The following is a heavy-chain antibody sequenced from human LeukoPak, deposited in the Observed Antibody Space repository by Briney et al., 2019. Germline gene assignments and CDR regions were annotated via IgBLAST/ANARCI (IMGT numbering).Heavy chain of an antibody. CDR1: GFTFVIHA. CDR3: AKDWIPYNRVFDCFDF. V-gene: IGHV3-23*01. CDR2: IGGGDT. Sequence: GPCLRLSYAGSGFTFVIHAMRSGRHPPRKGLGWVSTIGGGDTYYADSVKGRFTISRDDSQSTVHLQMNSLRAEDTAVYYCAKDWIPYNRVFDCFDFWGQGTLVTVSS. J-gene: IGHJ4*02. D-gene: IGHD1-1*01.